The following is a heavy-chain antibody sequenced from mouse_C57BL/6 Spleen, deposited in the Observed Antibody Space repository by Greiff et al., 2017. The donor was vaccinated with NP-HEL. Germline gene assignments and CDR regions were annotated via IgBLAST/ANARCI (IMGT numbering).Heavy chain of an antibody. Sequence: EVNLVESGEGLVKPGGSLKLSCAASGFTFSSYAMSWVRQTPEKRLEWVAYISSGGDYIYYADTVKGRFTISRDNARNTLYLQMSSLKSEDTAMYYCTRPLRTAWFAYWGQGTLVTVSA. J-gene: IGHJ3*01. D-gene: IGHD1-1*01. CDR2: ISSGGDYI. CDR1: GFTFSSYA. V-gene: IGHV5-9-1*02. CDR3: TRPLRTAWFAY.